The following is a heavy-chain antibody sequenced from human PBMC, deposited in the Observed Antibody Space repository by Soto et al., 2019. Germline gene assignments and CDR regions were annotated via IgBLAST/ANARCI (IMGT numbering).Heavy chain of an antibody. CDR2: ITSSSSYK. CDR1: AFTFNNFP. D-gene: IGHD2-2*01. V-gene: IGHV3-21*01. CDR3: ALEKCSSTSCKHGMDV. Sequence: PGWSLRLSCVASAFTFNNFPMHWVRQAPGEGLQWLASITSSSSYKYYADSVKGRFTISRDNAKNSLFLELTGLRAEDTAVYYCALEKCSSTSCKHGMDVWGLGTSVTVSS. J-gene: IGHJ6*02.